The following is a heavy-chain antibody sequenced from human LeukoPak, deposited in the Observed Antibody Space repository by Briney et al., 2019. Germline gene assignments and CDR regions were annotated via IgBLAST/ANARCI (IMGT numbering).Heavy chain of an antibody. CDR2: IYTDGSRI. V-gene: IGHV3-74*01. CDR1: GFTFSNYW. CDR3: ARPRSGSYYFDY. J-gene: IGHJ4*02. D-gene: IGHD3-3*01. Sequence: PGGSLRLSCAASGFTFSNYWMHWVRQAPGKGLVWVSRIYTDGSRISYADSVKGRFTISRDNAKNSLYLQMNSLRAEDTAVYYCARPRSGSYYFDYWGQGTLVTVSS.